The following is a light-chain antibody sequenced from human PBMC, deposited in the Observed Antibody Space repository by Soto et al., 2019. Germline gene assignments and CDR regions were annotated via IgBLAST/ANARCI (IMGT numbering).Light chain of an antibody. V-gene: IGKV1-5*03. J-gene: IGKJ1*01. Sequence: DIQMTQSPSTLSASIGDRVTITCRASQSLSVWVAWYQQKPGKAPKLLIYRASSLESGVPSRFSGSGSGTESTLTIRSLRPYDLETDYCQQYNPDSRTFGQGTKVEIK. CDR2: RAS. CDR3: QQYNPDSRT. CDR1: QSLSVW.